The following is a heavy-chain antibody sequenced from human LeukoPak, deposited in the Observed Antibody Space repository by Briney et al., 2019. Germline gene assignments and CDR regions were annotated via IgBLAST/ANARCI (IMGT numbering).Heavy chain of an antibody. V-gene: IGHV1-69*05. Sequence: SVKISCKASGGTFSSYAISWVRQTPRPGLEWMEGIIPIFGTANYAQKFQGRVTITTVETTSTAYMELSSLRSEDTAVYYCAREWLSSPNWFDPWGEGTLVTVSS. J-gene: IGHJ5*02. CDR2: IIPIFGTA. CDR1: GGTFSSYA. CDR3: AREWLSSPNWFDP. D-gene: IGHD3-22*01.